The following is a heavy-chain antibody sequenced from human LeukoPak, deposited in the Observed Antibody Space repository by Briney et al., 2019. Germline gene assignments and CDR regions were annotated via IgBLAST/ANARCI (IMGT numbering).Heavy chain of an antibody. CDR3: AKGYSRYYYYMDV. Sequence: GASVKVSCKASGYTFISYYIHWVRQAPGQGLEWMGIINPSGGSTSYAQKFQGRVSMTRDTSTSTVYMELSSLRSEDTAVYYCAKGYSRYYYYMDVWGKGTTVTVSS. CDR2: INPSGGST. D-gene: IGHD5-12*01. J-gene: IGHJ6*03. CDR1: GYTFISYY. V-gene: IGHV1-46*01.